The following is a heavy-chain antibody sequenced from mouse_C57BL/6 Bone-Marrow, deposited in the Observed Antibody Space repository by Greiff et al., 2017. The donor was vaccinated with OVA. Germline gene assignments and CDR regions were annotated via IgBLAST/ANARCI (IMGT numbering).Heavy chain of an antibody. Sequence: QVTLKVCGPGILQPSQTLSLTCSFSGFSLSTFGMGVGWIRQPSGKGLEWLAHIWWDDDKYYNPALKSRLTISKDTTKNQVFLKIANVDTADTATYYCSRVPFTTVVAPRYFDVWGTGTTVTVSS. CDR2: IWWDDDK. CDR3: SRVPFTTVVAPRYFDV. J-gene: IGHJ1*03. CDR1: GFSLSTFGMG. D-gene: IGHD1-1*01. V-gene: IGHV8-8*01.